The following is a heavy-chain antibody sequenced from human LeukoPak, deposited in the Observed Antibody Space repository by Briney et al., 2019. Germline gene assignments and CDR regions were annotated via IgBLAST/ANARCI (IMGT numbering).Heavy chain of an antibody. V-gene: IGHV4-59*08. CDR1: GGSLSSYY. Sequence: SETLSLTCIVSGGSLSSYYWTWVRQPPGKGLEWIGYIYYNGSTNYNPSLKSRVTISVDTSKNQFSLKLNSVTAADTAAYYCARQSRGIAVAGLDYWGQGILVTVSS. D-gene: IGHD6-19*01. J-gene: IGHJ4*02. CDR3: ARQSRGIAVAGLDY. CDR2: IYYNGST.